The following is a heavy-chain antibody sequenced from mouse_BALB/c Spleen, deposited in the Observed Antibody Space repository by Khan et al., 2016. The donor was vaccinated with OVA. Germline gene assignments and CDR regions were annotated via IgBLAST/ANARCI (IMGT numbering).Heavy chain of an antibody. CDR2: IFPGTGTT. V-gene: IGHV1S132*01. Sequence: VQLQESEAELVKPGASVKLSCKTSGYTFTNYWIQWIKQRPGQGLEWIGEIFPGTGTTYYNENFKGKATLTIDTSSTTAYMQLSSLTSADSAVYFCARGYFGNYEFDYWGQGTLVTVSA. CDR1: GYTFTNYW. D-gene: IGHD2-1*01. J-gene: IGHJ3*01. CDR3: ARGYFGNYEFDY.